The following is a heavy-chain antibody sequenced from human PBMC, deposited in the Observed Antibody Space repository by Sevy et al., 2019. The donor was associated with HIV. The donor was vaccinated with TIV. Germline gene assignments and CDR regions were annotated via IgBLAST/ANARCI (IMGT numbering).Heavy chain of an antibody. CDR2: FDEDGEI. D-gene: IGHD2-2*01. CDR3: ATDIVVGRDY. V-gene: IGHV1-24*01. CDR1: GYTLTALS. J-gene: IGHJ4*02. Sequence: ASVKVSCKVSGYTLTALSMHWVRQAPGKGLEWMGGFDEDGEIMYAQKFQGRVTMTEDTSTVTAYMELSSLRSEDTAMYYCATDIVVGRDYWGQGTLVTVSS.